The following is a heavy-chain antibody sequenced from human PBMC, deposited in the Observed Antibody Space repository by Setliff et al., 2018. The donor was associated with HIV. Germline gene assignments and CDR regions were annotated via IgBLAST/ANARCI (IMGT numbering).Heavy chain of an antibody. CDR2: IIPVFGPA. CDR1: GGTLSTYA. CDR3: ATAGEMATIGYSYYYMDV. J-gene: IGHJ6*03. Sequence: SVKVSCKASGGTLSTYAVSWVRQAPGQGLEWMGGIIPVFGPADYAKKFQGRVTITADESTRTAYMELRSLRPDDTAVYYCATAGEMATIGYSYYYMDVWGKGTTVTVSS. V-gene: IGHV1-69*13. D-gene: IGHD3-10*01.